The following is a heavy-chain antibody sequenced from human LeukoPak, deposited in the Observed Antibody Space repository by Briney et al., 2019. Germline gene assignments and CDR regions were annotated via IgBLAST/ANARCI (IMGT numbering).Heavy chain of an antibody. CDR1: GFTFSGYA. D-gene: IGHD3-10*01. CDR3: AKSYYGSGSPNWFDP. Sequence: GRSLRLSCAASGFTFSGYAMHWVRQAPGKGLEWVAVISYDGSNKYYADSVKGRFTISRDNSKNTLYLQMNSLRAEDTAIYYCAKSYYGSGSPNWFDPWGQGTLVTVSS. CDR2: ISYDGSNK. V-gene: IGHV3-30*04. J-gene: IGHJ5*02.